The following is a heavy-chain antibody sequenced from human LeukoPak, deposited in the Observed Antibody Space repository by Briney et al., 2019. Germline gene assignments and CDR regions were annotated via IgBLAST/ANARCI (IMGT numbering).Heavy chain of an antibody. V-gene: IGHV1-69*06. J-gene: IGHJ4*02. CDR3: ARVRGPYSSSWSPFDY. CDR2: IIPIFGTA. D-gene: IGHD6-13*01. CDR1: GYTFTSYY. Sequence: ASVKVSCKASGYTFTSYYMHWVRQAPGQGLEWMGGIIPIFGTANYAQKFQGRVTITADKSTSTAYMELSSLRSEDTAVYYCARVRGPYSSSWSPFDYWGQGTLVTVSS.